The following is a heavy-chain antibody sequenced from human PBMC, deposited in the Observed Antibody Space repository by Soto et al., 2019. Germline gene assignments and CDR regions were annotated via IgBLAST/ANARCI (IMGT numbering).Heavy chain of an antibody. Sequence: ASVKVSCKASGYTFTNYDINWVRQATGQGLEWMGWMNPNSGNTGYSHKFQDGVTMTRDTSISTAYMELSSLRSEDTAVFYCARGHYDSEGFGLDYGGQGPLVPV. CDR1: GYTFTNYD. CDR3: ARGHYDSEGFGLDY. D-gene: IGHD3-22*01. J-gene: IGHJ4*02. CDR2: MNPNSGNT. V-gene: IGHV1-8*01.